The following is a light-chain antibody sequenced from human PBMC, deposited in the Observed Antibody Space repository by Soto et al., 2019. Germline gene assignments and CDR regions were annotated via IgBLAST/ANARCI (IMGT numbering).Light chain of an antibody. V-gene: IGLV2-23*01. Sequence: QSVLTQPASVSGSPGQSITISCTGTSSDVGSYNLVSWYQQHPHKAPKLMIYEGSKRPSGVSNRFSGSKSGNTASLTISGLQDEDEADYYCCSYAGSSSYVFGTGTKVTVL. CDR2: EGS. CDR3: CSYAGSSSYV. J-gene: IGLJ1*01. CDR1: SSDVGSYNL.